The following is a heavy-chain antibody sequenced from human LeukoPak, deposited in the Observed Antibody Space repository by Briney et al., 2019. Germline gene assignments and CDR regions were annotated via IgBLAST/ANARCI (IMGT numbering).Heavy chain of an antibody. J-gene: IGHJ4*02. CDR3: ATVLRWASYGDDFDY. D-gene: IGHD3-16*01. CDR1: GFTFSSYW. CDR2: INSDGSST. V-gene: IGHV3-74*01. Sequence: GGSLRLSCAVSGFTFSSYWMHWVRQAPGKGLVWVSRINSDGSSTSYPDSVKGRFTISRDNAKNTLYLQMNRLRAENTAVYYCATVLRWASYGDDFDYWGQGTLVTVSS.